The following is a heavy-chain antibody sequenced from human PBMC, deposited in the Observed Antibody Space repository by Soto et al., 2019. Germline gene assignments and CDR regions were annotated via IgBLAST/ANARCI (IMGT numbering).Heavy chain of an antibody. CDR2: ILWKDDK. D-gene: IGHD3-3*01. CDR3: AHGILNWSGYFDDFDF. CDR1: GFSFRSSNEV. J-gene: IGHJ4*02. Sequence: ITLKESGPTVLKPTQTLTLTCTFSGFSFRSSNEVVGWIRQPPGKPLGWLALILWKDDKRYSPSLKSRLTSSKDTAKSLVVLTMTDMGPLDTATYFCAHGILNWSGYFDDFDFWGQGSLVTVSS. V-gene: IGHV2-5*01.